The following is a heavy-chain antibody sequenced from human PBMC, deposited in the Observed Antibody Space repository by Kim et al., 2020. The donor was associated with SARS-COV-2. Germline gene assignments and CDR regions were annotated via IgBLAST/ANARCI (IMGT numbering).Heavy chain of an antibody. CDR1: GFTFSSYG. V-gene: IGHV3-30*18. J-gene: IGHJ4*02. D-gene: IGHD1-26*01. Sequence: GGSLRLSCAASGFTFSSYGMHWVRQAPGKGLEWVAVISYDGSNKYYADSVKGRFTISRDNSKNTLYLQMNSLRAEDTAVYYCAKDRVDGGSYLLDYWGQGTLVTVSS. CDR2: ISYDGSNK. CDR3: AKDRVDGGSYLLDY.